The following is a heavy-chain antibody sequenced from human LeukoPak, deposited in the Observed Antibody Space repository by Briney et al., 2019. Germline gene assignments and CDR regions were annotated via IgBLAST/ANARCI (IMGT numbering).Heavy chain of an antibody. V-gene: IGHV3-30-3*01. D-gene: IGHD3-9*01. CDR2: ISYDGSNK. CDR1: GFTFSSYA. J-gene: IGHJ4*02. CDR3: AGNRILTGYYSFDY. Sequence: GRSLRLSCAASGFTFSSYAMHWVRQAPGKGLEWVAVISYDGSNKYYADSVKGRFTISRDNSKNTLYLQMNSLRAEDTAVYYCAGNRILTGYYSFDYWGQGTLVTVSS.